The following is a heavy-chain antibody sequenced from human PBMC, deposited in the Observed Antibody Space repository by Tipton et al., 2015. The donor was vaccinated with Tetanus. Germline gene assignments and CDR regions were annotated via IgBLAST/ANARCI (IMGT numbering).Heavy chain of an antibody. V-gene: IGHV3-9*01. D-gene: IGHD2-2*01. Sequence: SLRLSCIATGLDLQDFAMHWVRQVPGKGLEWVSGIYWGSNRKDYAASVKGRFTISRDNARNSLYLEMNSLKSEDTALYYCTKDLSPGGADVWGQGTTVTVS. CDR1: GLDLQDFA. CDR3: TKDLSPGGADV. J-gene: IGHJ6*02. CDR2: IYWGSNRK.